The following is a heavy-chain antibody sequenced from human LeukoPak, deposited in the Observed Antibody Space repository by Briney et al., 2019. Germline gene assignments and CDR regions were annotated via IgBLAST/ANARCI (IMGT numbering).Heavy chain of an antibody. CDR3: AKDRSSRYDFWSGFFSHYYYYYMDV. D-gene: IGHD3-3*01. V-gene: IGHV3-23*01. CDR1: GFTFSSYA. Sequence: PGGSLRLSCAASGFTFSSYAMSWVRQAPGKGLEWVSAISGGSADYADSVKGRFSISIDNSKNTLYLQMNSLRAEDTAVYYCAKDRSSRYDFWSGFFSHYYYYYMDVWGKGTTVTVSS. CDR2: ISGGSA. J-gene: IGHJ6*03.